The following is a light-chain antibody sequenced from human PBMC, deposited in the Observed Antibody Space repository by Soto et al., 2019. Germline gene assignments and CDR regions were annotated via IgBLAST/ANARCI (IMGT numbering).Light chain of an antibody. CDR1: QDITGA. V-gene: IGKV1D-13*01. CDR3: QQFNNYFLT. CDR2: DAS. J-gene: IGKJ4*01. Sequence: AIQLTQSPSSLSASVGDRVTITRRASQDITGALAWYQQKPGEPPNLLIYDASILESGVPSRFSGSGSGTDFTLTISSLQPADSATYFCQQFNNYFLTFGGGTKVQSK.